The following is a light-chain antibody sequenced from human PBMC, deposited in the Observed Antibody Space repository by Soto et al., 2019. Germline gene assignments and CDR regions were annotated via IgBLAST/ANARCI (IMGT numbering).Light chain of an antibody. CDR1: SSNVGINA. J-gene: IGLJ3*02. V-gene: IGLV1-44*01. CDR2: SND. CDR3: AVWDDNLNGVV. Sequence: QPVLTQPPSTSGTPGQRGSISCSGSSSNVGINAVNWYQQFPGTAPKLLIYSNDQRPSGVPDRFSGSKSGTSASLAISGLQSEDEADYYCAVWDDNLNGVVFGGGTKLTVL.